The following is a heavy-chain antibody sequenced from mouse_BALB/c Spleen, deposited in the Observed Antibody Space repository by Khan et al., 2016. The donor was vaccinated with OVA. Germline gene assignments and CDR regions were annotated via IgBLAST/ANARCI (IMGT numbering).Heavy chain of an antibody. Sequence: VQRQESGPELVKPGALVKISCKASGYTFTAYDINWVKQRPGQGLEWIGWIYPGDGSTKYNENFKGKATLTTDTSSNTAYMQLSSLTSEKSAVYFCAREGLRGVAMDYWGQGTSVSVSS. CDR3: AREGLRGVAMDY. D-gene: IGHD2-4*01. J-gene: IGHJ4*01. CDR1: GYTFTAYD. V-gene: IGHV1S56*01. CDR2: IYPGDGST.